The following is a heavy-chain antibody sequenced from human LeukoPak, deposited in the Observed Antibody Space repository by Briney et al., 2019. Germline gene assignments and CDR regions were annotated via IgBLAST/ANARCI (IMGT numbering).Heavy chain of an antibody. Sequence: PSETLSLTCTVSGGSISSSGYYWGWIRQPPGKGLEWIGTIYYSGSTYYNPSLKSRVTISVDTSKNQVSLKLSSVTATDTAVYCCTRRSDRQGVTTSFDYWGQGTLVTVSS. CDR2: IYYSGST. CDR3: TRRSDRQGVTTSFDY. J-gene: IGHJ4*02. V-gene: IGHV4-39*01. CDR1: GGSISSSGYY. D-gene: IGHD1-26*01.